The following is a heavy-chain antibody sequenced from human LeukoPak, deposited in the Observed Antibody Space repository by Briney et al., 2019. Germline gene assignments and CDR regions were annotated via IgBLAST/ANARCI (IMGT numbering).Heavy chain of an antibody. CDR1: GYTFTSYG. D-gene: IGHD1-26*01. Sequence: ASVKVSCKASGYTFTSYGISWVRQAPGQGLEWMGWISGDNGNTNYAHILQGRVTMTTDTSTSTAYMELRSLTYDDTAVYYCARDSTWDYWGQGTLVTVSS. J-gene: IGHJ4*02. CDR2: ISGDNGNT. CDR3: ARDSTWDY. V-gene: IGHV1-18*01.